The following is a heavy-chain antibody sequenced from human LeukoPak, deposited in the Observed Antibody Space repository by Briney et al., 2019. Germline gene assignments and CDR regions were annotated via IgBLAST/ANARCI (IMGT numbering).Heavy chain of an antibody. Sequence: PSETLSLTCTVSGGSISSYYWSWIRQPPGKGLEWIGETNHSGSTNYNPSLKSRVTISVDTSKNQFSLKLSSVTAADTAVYYCARSPQNAFDIWGQGTMVTVSS. J-gene: IGHJ3*02. V-gene: IGHV4-34*01. CDR1: GGSISSYY. CDR2: TNHSGST. CDR3: ARSPQNAFDI.